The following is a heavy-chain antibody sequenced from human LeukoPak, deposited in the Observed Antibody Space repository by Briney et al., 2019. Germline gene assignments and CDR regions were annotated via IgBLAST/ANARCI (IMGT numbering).Heavy chain of an antibody. J-gene: IGHJ3*02. V-gene: IGHV4-39*01. CDR1: RGSLSSSSYY. D-gene: IGHD3-3*01. CDR2: IYYSGST. CDR3: ARITCYDFWSGYYTLNDAFDI. Sequence: SETLSLTCTVSRGSLSSSSYYWGWIRHPPGKGLEWIGSIYYSGSTYYNPSLKSRVTISVDTSKNQFSLKLSCVTAADTAVYYCARITCYDFWSGYYTLNDAFDIWGQGTMVTVSS.